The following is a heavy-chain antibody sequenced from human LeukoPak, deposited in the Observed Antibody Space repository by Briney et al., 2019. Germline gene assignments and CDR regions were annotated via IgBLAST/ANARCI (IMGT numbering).Heavy chain of an antibody. CDR3: ARESESYSSSSIWFDP. J-gene: IGHJ5*02. V-gene: IGHV3-30*04. D-gene: IGHD6-6*01. CDR1: GFTFSSYA. Sequence: GGSLRLSCAASGFTFSSYAMHWVCQAPGKGLEWVAVISYDGSNRYYADSVKGRFTISRDNSKNTLYLQMNSLRAEDTAVYYCARESESYSSSSIWFDPWGQGALVTVSS. CDR2: ISYDGSNR.